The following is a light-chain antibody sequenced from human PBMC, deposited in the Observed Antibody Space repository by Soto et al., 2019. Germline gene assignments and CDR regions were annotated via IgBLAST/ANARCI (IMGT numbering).Light chain of an antibody. Sequence: DIQMTQSPSTLSASVGDRVTITCRASQSIRSWLAWYQQKPGKAPKLLIYDASSLESGVPSRFSGSGSGTEFTLTISSLQPDDFATYYCQQYNSYPQTFGQGTKVDIK. J-gene: IGKJ1*01. CDR3: QQYNSYPQT. CDR1: QSIRSW. V-gene: IGKV1-5*01. CDR2: DAS.